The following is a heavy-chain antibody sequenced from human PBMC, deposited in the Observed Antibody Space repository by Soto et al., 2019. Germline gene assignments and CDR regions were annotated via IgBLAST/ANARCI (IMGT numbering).Heavy chain of an antibody. CDR3: ARHADYYDSSGYYYDGFYYFDY. Sequence: GESLKISCKGSGYSFTSYWISWVRQMPGKGLEWMGRIDPSDSYTNYSPSFQGHVTISADKSISTAYLQWSSLKASDTAMYYCARHADYYDSSGYYYDGFYYFDYWGQGTLVTVSS. CDR2: IDPSDSYT. D-gene: IGHD3-22*01. V-gene: IGHV5-10-1*01. CDR1: GYSFTSYW. J-gene: IGHJ4*02.